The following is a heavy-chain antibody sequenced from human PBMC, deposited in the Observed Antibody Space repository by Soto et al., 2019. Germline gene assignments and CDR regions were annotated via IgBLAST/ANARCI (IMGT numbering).Heavy chain of an antibody. J-gene: IGHJ3*02. D-gene: IGHD3-22*01. CDR3: VRNYDSSGYDAFDI. V-gene: IGHV3-11*01. CDR2: ISSSGSTI. Sequence: PGGSLRLSCAASGFTFSDYYMSWIRQAPGKGLEWVSYISSSGSTIYYADSVKGRFTISRDNAKNSLYLQMNSLRAEDMAVYYCVRNYDSSGYDAFDIWGQGTMVTVSS. CDR1: GFTFSDYY.